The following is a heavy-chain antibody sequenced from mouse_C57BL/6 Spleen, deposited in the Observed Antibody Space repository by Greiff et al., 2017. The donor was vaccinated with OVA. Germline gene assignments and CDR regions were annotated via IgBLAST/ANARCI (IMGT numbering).Heavy chain of an antibody. V-gene: IGHV5-17*01. J-gene: IGHJ4*01. CDR1: GFTFSDYG. CDR2: ISRGSSTT. Sequence: EVKVVESGGGLVKPGGSLKLSCAASGFTFSDYGMHWVRQAPEKGLEWVAYISRGSSTTYYADTVKGRSTISRDNAKNTLFLQMTSLRCEDTAKYYRERRDYYGSSCEYAMDYWGQGTSVTVSS. D-gene: IGHD1-1*01. CDR3: ERRDYYGSSCEYAMDY.